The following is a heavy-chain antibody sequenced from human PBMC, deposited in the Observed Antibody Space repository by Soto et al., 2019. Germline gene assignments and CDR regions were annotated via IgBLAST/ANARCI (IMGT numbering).Heavy chain of an antibody. J-gene: IGHJ6*02. CDR1: GYTFTSYY. CDR3: ARYRGYSYNVGFDV. Sequence: ASVKVSCKPSGYTFTSYYLQWVRQAPGQGLEWMGIINPDGASTTYAQKFRGRVSMTSDTSTSTVNMEMSSLTSEDTAVYYCARYRGYSYNVGFDVWGQGTTVTVSS. CDR2: INPDGAST. D-gene: IGHD5-18*01. V-gene: IGHV1-46*01.